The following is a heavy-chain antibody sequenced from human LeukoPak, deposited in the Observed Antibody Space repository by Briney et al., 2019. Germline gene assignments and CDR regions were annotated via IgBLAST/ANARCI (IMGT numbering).Heavy chain of an antibody. D-gene: IGHD3-22*01. CDR1: GFPFSPYE. V-gene: IGHV3-48*03. CDR3: ARPVVVIFGGGDAFDI. J-gene: IGHJ3*02. CDR2: ISPSGSTI. Sequence: SGGSLRLSCAASGFPFSPYEMNWVRQAPGKGLEWVSYISPSGSTIYYADSMKGRFTISRDNAKNSLYLQMNSLRAEDTAVYYCARPVVVIFGGGDAFDIWGQGTMVTVSS.